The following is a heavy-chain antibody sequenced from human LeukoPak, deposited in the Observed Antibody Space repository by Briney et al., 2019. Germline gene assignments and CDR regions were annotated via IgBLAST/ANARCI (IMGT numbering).Heavy chain of an antibody. D-gene: IGHD3-10*01. CDR3: ARRNDSSGGMYYGMDV. CDR1: GFTFSNYA. V-gene: IGHV3-23*01. J-gene: IGHJ6*02. CDR2: ITGSGSST. Sequence: TGGSLRLSCAASGFTFSNYAMRWVRQAPGKGLEWVAAITGSGSSTYYADYVKGRFTISRDNSKNTLYLQMNSLRAEDTAVYFCARRNDSSGGMYYGMDVWGQGTTVTVSS.